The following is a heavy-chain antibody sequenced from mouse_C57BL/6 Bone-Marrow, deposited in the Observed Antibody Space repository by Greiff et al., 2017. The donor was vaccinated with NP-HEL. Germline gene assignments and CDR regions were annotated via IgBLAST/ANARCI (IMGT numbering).Heavy chain of an antibody. CDR1: GFNIKDYY. J-gene: IGHJ4*01. CDR3: ARWYYGSRDSMDY. V-gene: IGHV14-2*01. D-gene: IGHD1-1*01. CDR2: LDPEDGET. Sequence: VQLQQSGAELVKPGASVKLSCTASGFNIKDYYMHWVKQRTEQGLEWIGRLDPEDGETKYAPKFQGKAPLPTDPSSNTAYLPLSSLTSEDTAVYYCARWYYGSRDSMDYWGQGTSVTVSS.